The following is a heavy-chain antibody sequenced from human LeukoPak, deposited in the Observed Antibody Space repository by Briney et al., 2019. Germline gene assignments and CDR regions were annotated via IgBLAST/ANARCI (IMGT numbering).Heavy chain of an antibody. CDR2: ISYDGSNK. D-gene: IGHD2-2*01. J-gene: IGHJ4*02. CDR3: ARVRGYCSSTSCSNFDY. CDR1: GFTFSSYA. Sequence: GSLRLSCAASGFTFSSYAMHWVRQAPGKGLEWVAVISYDGSNKYYADSVKGRFTISRDNSKNTLYLQMNSLRAEDTAVYYCARVRGYCSSTSCSNFDYWGQGTLVTVSS. V-gene: IGHV3-30-3*01.